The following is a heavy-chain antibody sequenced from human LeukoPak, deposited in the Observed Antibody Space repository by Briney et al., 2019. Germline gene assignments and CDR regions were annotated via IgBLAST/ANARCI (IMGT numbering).Heavy chain of an antibody. CDR1: GFSFTNTW. Sequence: GGSLRLSCEASGFSFTNTWMSWVRQAPGKGLEWVGRVKSKADDGTTDYAAPVQGRFTISRDDSKNTLSPQMNSLKTEDTAVYYCATEGGSGSYYGDDAFDMWGQGTMVTVSS. CDR2: VKSKADDGTT. V-gene: IGHV3-15*01. J-gene: IGHJ3*02. CDR3: ATEGGSGSYYGDDAFDM. D-gene: IGHD3-10*01.